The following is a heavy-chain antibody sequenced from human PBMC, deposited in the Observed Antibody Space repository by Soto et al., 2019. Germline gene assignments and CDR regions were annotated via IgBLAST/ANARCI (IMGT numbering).Heavy chain of an antibody. CDR3: AKDINSGIVSVVVVEATHDNAFDI. CDR1: GFTFDDYA. Sequence: EVQLVESGGGLVQPGRSLRLSCAASGFTFDDYAMHWVRQAPGKGLEWVSGISWNSGSIGYADSVKGRFTISRDNDKKSLYLQMNSLRAEDTALYYCAKDINSGIVSVVVVEATHDNAFDIWGQGTMVTVSS. V-gene: IGHV3-9*01. D-gene: IGHD2-15*01. J-gene: IGHJ3*02. CDR2: ISWNSGSI.